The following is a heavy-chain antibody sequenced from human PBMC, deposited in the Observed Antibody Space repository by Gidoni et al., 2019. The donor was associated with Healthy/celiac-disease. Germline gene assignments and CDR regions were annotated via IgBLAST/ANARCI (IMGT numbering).Heavy chain of an antibody. CDR2: ISGSGGST. J-gene: IGHJ4*02. D-gene: IGHD5-12*01. V-gene: IGHV3-23*01. CDR3: AKFSEPVDIVATRAY. CDR1: GFTFSSYA. Sequence: EVQLLESGGGLVQPGGSLSLSCAASGFTFSSYAMSWVRQAPGKGLEWVSAISGSGGSTYYADSVKGRFTISRDNSKNTLYLQMNSLRAEDTAVYYCAKFSEPVDIVATRAYWGQGTLVTVSS.